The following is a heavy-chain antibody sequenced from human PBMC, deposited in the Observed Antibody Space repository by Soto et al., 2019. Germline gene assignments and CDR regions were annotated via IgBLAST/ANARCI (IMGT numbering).Heavy chain of an antibody. CDR2: IYPGDSDT. J-gene: IGHJ6*02. Sequence: GESLKISCKVSGYSFTSYWIGGVRQMPGKGLEWMGIIYPGDSDTRYSPSFQGQVTISADKSISTAYLQWSSLKASDTAMYYCARLETTVTRFPYYYYGMDVWGQGTTVTVSS. D-gene: IGHD4-17*01. CDR3: ARLETTVTRFPYYYYGMDV. CDR1: GYSFTSYW. V-gene: IGHV5-51*01.